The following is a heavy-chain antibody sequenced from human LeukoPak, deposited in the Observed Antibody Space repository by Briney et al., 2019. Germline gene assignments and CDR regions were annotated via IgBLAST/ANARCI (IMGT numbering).Heavy chain of an antibody. Sequence: GGSLRLSCAASGFTFSSYWMNWVRQAPGKGLEWEANIKQDGSEKYYVDSVKGRFTISRDNAKNSLYLQMNSLRAEDTAVYYCARDLASTYYYDSSTALGYWGQGTLVTVSS. V-gene: IGHV3-7*01. J-gene: IGHJ4*02. D-gene: IGHD3-22*01. CDR3: ARDLASTYYYDSSTALGY. CDR1: GFTFSSYW. CDR2: IKQDGSEK.